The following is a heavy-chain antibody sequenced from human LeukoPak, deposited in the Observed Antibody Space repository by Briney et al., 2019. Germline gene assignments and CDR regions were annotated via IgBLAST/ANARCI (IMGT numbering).Heavy chain of an antibody. V-gene: IGHV3-21*01. J-gene: IGHJ4*02. CDR1: VFTLSSYS. D-gene: IGHD6-19*01. Sequence: PGGSLRLSCAASVFTLSSYSMNWVRQAPGKGLEWVSSFSSSSSYIYYADSVKGRFTISRDNAKNSLYLQMNSLRADDTAVYYCARDSSGWSYFDYWGQGTLVTVSS. CDR2: FSSSSSYI. CDR3: ARDSSGWSYFDY.